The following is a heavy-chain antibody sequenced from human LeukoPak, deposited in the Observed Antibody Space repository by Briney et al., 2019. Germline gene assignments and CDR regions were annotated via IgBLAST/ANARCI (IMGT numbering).Heavy chain of an antibody. CDR3: ARGSWNYYYYMDV. Sequence: SETLSLTCAVYGGSLSPYYWSWIRQPPGKGLEWIGEINHSGSTNYSPSLKSRVSISVDTSQNQFSLKLRSVTAADTAVYYCARGSWNYYYYMDVWGKGTTVTVSS. V-gene: IGHV4-34*01. J-gene: IGHJ6*03. D-gene: IGHD3-3*01. CDR2: INHSGST. CDR1: GGSLSPYY.